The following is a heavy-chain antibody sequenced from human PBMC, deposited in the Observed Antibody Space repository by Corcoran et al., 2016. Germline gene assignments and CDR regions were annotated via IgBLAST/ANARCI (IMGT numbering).Heavy chain of an antibody. J-gene: IGHJ6*02. D-gene: IGHD3-10*01. CDR3: ESPYYYGSGSYYTPPYYYYGMDV. V-gene: IGHV3-21*01. CDR2: ISSSSSYI. CDR1: GFTFSSYS. Sequence: EVQLVESGGGLVKPGGSLRLSCAASGFTFSSYSMNWVRRAPGKGLEWVSSISSSSSYIYYADSVKGRFTVSRDNAKNSLYLQMHSVRAEDTAVYDCESPYYYGSGSYYTPPYYYYGMDVCGQGTTVTVSS.